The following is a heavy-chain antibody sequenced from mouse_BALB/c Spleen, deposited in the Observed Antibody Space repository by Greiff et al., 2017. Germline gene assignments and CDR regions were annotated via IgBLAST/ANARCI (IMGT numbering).Heavy chain of an antibody. J-gene: IGHJ2*01. V-gene: IGHV5-6*02. Sequence: EVMLVESGGDLVKPGGSLKLSCAASGFTFSSYGMSWVRQTPDKRLEWVATISSGGSYTYYPDSVKGRFTISRDNAKNTLYLQMSSLKSEDTAMYYCARPFYYDYDGGFDYWGQGTTLTVSS. CDR2: ISSGGSYT. CDR1: GFTFSSYG. CDR3: ARPFYYDYDGGFDY. D-gene: IGHD2-4*01.